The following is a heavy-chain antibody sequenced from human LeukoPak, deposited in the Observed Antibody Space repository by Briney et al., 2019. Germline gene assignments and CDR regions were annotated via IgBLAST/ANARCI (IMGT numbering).Heavy chain of an antibody. Sequence: SETLSLTCTVSGYSISSGYYWGWIRQPPGKGLEWIGSIYHSGSTYYNPSLKSRVTISVDTSKDQFSLKLSSVTAADTAVYYCARYCSSTSCPSYYFDYWAREPWSPSPQ. J-gene: IGHJ4*02. CDR3: ARYCSSTSCPSYYFDY. V-gene: IGHV4-38-2*02. CDR2: IYHSGST. D-gene: IGHD2-2*01. CDR1: GYSISSGYY.